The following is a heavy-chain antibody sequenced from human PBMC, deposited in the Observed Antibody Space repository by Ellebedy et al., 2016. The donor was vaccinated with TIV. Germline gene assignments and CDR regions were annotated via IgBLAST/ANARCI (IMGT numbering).Heavy chain of an antibody. CDR1: GFTFSSYA. J-gene: IGHJ4*02. V-gene: IGHV3-30-3*01. Sequence: GGSLRLXCSASGFTFSSYAMHWVRQAPGKGLEWVAVISYDGSNKYYADSVKGRFTISRDNAKNTLYLQMNSLRAEDTAVYYCATGRLVLDYWGQGTLVTVSS. CDR3: ATGRLVLDY. CDR2: ISYDGSNK. D-gene: IGHD6-6*01.